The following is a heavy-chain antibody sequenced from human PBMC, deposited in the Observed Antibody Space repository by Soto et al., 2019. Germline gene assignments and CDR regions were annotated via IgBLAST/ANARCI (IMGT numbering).Heavy chain of an antibody. CDR1: GGSFSGYY. V-gene: IGHV4-34*01. J-gene: IGHJ4*02. CDR3: ARGNSSMNYFDY. CDR2: INHSGST. D-gene: IGHD3-10*01. Sequence: SETLSLTCAVYGGSFSGYYWSWIRQPPGKGLEWIGEINHSGSTNSNPSLKSRVTISVDTSKNQLSLKLSSVTAADTAVYYCARGNSSMNYFDYWGQGTLVTVSS.